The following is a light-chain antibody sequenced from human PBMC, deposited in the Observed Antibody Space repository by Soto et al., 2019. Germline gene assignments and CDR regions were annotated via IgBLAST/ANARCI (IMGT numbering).Light chain of an antibody. V-gene: IGKV3-20*01. Sequence: EIVLTQSPGTLFLSPGERVTLSCRASQSVSSNYLAWYQQKPGQAPRLLIYATSSRATGIPDRFSGSGSGTDFTLTINRLEPEDFAVYYCQQYGNSPRYSFGQGTRLEIK. J-gene: IGKJ2*03. CDR3: QQYGNSPRYS. CDR1: QSVSSNY. CDR2: ATS.